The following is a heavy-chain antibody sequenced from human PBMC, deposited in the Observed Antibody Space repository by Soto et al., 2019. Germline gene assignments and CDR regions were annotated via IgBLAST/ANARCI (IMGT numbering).Heavy chain of an antibody. Sequence: SGESLKISCKGSGYSFAGYWITWVRQEPGKGLEWMGRIDPSDSQTYYSPSFRGHVTISVTKSITTVFLQWSSLRASDTAMYYCARQIYDSDTGPNFQYYFDSWGQGTPATVSS. V-gene: IGHV5-10-1*01. CDR1: GYSFAGYW. D-gene: IGHD3-22*01. J-gene: IGHJ4*02. CDR2: IDPSDSQT. CDR3: ARQIYDSDTGPNFQYYFDS.